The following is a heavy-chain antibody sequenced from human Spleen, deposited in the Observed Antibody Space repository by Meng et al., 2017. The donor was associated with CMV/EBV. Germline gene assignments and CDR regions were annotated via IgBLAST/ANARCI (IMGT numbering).Heavy chain of an antibody. Sequence: ASVKVSCKTSGYTFTGYYMHWARQAPGQGLEWMGCINPNSGGTNYAQKFQGRVTMTRDTSITTAYMELSRLRSDDTAVYYCARSRYSGYDWDYWGQGTLVTVSS. CDR2: INPNSGGT. CDR3: ARSRYSGYDWDY. D-gene: IGHD5-12*01. J-gene: IGHJ4*02. V-gene: IGHV1-2*02. CDR1: GYTFTGYY.